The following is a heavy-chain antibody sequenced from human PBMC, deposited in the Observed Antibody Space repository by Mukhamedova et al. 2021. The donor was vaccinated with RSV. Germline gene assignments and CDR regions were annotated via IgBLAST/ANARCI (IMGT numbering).Heavy chain of an antibody. D-gene: IGHD6-13*01. V-gene: IGHV1-46*01. J-gene: IGHJ3*02. Sequence: GSTNYAQKFQGRVTMTRDTSTSTVYMEIISLRSDDTAVYICAREGYSSSWYKAFDIWGPGTMVTVSS. CDR3: AREGYSSSWYKAFDI. CDR2: GST.